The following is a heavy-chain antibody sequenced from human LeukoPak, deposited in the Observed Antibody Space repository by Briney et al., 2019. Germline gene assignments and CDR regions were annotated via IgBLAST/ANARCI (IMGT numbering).Heavy chain of an antibody. V-gene: IGHV3-11*06. CDR2: ISSSSSYT. D-gene: IGHD3-10*01. Sequence: GGSLRLSCAASGFTFSDYYMSWIRQAPGKGLEWVSYISSSSSYTNYADSVKGRFTISRDNAKNSLYLQMNSLRAEDTAVYYCAKALLESYYGSGTLDSWGQGTLVTVSS. CDR3: AKALLESYYGSGTLDS. J-gene: IGHJ4*02. CDR1: GFTFSDYY.